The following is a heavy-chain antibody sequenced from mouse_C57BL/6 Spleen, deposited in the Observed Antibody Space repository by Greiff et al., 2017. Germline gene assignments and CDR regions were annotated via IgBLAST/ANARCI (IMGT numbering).Heavy chain of an antibody. J-gene: IGHJ4*01. V-gene: IGHV5-17*01. D-gene: IGHD2-4*01. CDR3: AIYDYDEGYYAMDY. Sequence: EVKLVESGGGLVKPGGSLKLSCAASGFTFSDYGMYWVRQAPEKGLEWVAYISSGSSTIYYADTVKGRFTISRDNAKNTLFLQMTSLRSEDTAMYYCAIYDYDEGYYAMDYWGQGTSVTVSS. CDR2: ISSGSSTI. CDR1: GFTFSDYG.